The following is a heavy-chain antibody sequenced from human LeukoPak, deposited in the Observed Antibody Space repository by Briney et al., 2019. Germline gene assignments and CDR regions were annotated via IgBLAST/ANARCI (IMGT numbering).Heavy chain of an antibody. V-gene: IGHV3-53*01. CDR3: ARDREVVTARAQMDV. Sequence: GGSLRLPCAVSGFTVSSNHMSWVRQAPGKGLEWVSVIYNDGNTYYTDSVKGRFTISRDNSKNTVFLQMNSLRAEDTAMYYCARDREVVTARAQMDVWGKGTTVTVSS. J-gene: IGHJ6*04. CDR2: IYNDGNT. D-gene: IGHD2-15*01. CDR1: GFTVSSNH.